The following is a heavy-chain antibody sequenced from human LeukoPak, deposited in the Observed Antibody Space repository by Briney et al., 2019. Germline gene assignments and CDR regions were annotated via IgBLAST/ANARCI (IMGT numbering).Heavy chain of an antibody. Sequence: GGSLRLSFAASGFTFSSYAMSWVRQAPGKGLEGVSFISPSGDRTPNADSVEGRFTISRDNTRNTLYLQMNSLRDEDTGVYYCAIMHGYYDGSGFWVQWGQGTLVTVSS. CDR3: AIMHGYYDGSGFWVQ. J-gene: IGHJ4*02. CDR1: GFTFSSYA. D-gene: IGHD3-22*01. V-gene: IGHV3-23*01. CDR2: ISPSGDRT.